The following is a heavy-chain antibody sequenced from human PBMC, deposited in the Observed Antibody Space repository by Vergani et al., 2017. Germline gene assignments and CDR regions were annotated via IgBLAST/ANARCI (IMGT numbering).Heavy chain of an antibody. CDR1: RFTFSDYY. CDR3: AKVGRSEVAGTFGAFDI. D-gene: IGHD6-19*01. Sequence: QVQLVESGGGLVKPGGSLRLSCAASRFTFSDYYMTWIRQAPGKGLEWVSTLSASDRRTHYADSVKGRFTISRDNSKNTLFLHMNSLRPEDTAVYYCAKVGRSEVAGTFGAFDIWGQGTMVTVSS. J-gene: IGHJ3*02. CDR2: LSASDRRT. V-gene: IGHV3-11*05.